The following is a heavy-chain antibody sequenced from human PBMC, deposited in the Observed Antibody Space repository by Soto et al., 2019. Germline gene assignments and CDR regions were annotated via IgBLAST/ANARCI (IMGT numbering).Heavy chain of an antibody. CDR3: ARVPDR. V-gene: IGHV4-59*12. Sequence: SETLSLTCSVYGDSISSYYWSWIRQPPGKGLEYIGYIHYRGITNYNPSLQSRVTISVDRSKNQFSLKLSSVTAADTAVYYCARVPDRWGQGILVTVSS. J-gene: IGHJ5*02. CDR1: GDSISSYY. D-gene: IGHD2-2*01. CDR2: IHYRGIT.